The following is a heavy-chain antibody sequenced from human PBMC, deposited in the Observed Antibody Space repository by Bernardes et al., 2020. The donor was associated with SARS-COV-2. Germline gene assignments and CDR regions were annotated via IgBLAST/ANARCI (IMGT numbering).Heavy chain of an antibody. CDR1: GASITTDY. J-gene: IGHJ6*02. Sequence: SETLSLTCTVSGASITTDYWSWFRQSPGKGLEWIGLVYHSGSANYIPSLKSRVTMSVDTSKNQFSLKLNSVTAADTAVYYCAREKCSSTTGSNYYYYGADVWGQGTTVTVSS. CDR2: VYHSGSA. D-gene: IGHD2-2*01. CDR3: AREKCSSTTGSNYYYYGADV. V-gene: IGHV4-59*01.